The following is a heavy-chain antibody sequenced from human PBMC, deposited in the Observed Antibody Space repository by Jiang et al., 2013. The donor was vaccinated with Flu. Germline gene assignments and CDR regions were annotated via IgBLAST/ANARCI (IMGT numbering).Heavy chain of an antibody. J-gene: IGHJ4*02. CDR1: GYTFTSYA. V-gene: IGHV1-3*01. Sequence: GAEVKKPGASVKVSCKASGYTFTSYAMHWVRQAPGQRLEWMGWINAGNGNTKYSQKFQGRVTITRDTSASTAYMELSSLRSEDTAVYYCARSTPGDFWSGYSHFDYWGQGTLVTVSS. D-gene: IGHD3-3*01. CDR2: INAGNGNT. CDR3: ARSTPGDFWSGYSHFDY.